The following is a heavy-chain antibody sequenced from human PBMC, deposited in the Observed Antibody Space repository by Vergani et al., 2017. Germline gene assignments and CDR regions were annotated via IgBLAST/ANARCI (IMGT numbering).Heavy chain of an antibody. D-gene: IGHD3-22*01. CDR3: ARSTYYYDRCCYLDY. V-gene: IGHV2-70*15. CDR2: IDWDDDK. Sequence: QVTLRESGPALVKPTQTLTLTCTFSGFSLSTSGMCVSWIRQPPGKALEWLARIDWDDDKYYSTSLKTRLTISKDTSKNQVVLTMANMYPVDTATYYCARSTYYYDRCCYLDYWGQGTLVTVSS. CDR1: GFSLSTSGMC. J-gene: IGHJ4*02.